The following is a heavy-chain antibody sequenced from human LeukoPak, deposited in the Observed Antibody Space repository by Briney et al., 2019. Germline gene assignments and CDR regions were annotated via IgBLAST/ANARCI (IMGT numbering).Heavy chain of an antibody. CDR1: GGTFSSYA. V-gene: IGHV1-69*04. CDR2: IIPILGIA. D-gene: IGHD4-11*01. CDR3: ARGGLVTTFDY. J-gene: IGHJ4*02. Sequence: ASVKVSCKASGGTFSSYAISWVRQAPGQGLEWMGRIIPILGIANYAQKFQGRVTITADKSTSTAYMELSSLRSEDTAVYYCARGGLVTTFDYWGQGTLVTVSS.